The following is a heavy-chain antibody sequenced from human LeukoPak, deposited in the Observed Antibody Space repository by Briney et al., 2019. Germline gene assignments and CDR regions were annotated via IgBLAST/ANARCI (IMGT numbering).Heavy chain of an antibody. V-gene: IGHV4-59*08. D-gene: IGHD2-15*01. CDR2: GYYSGNT. CDR1: GGSFSGYY. CDR3: ARHGGSYNFDS. Sequence: SETLSLTCAVYGGSFSGYYWSWIRQPPGTGLEWIGYGYYSGNTINNPSLKSRVTISADTSKNRISLKLTSVTAADTSVYYCARHGGSYNFDSWGQGTLVTVSS. J-gene: IGHJ4*02.